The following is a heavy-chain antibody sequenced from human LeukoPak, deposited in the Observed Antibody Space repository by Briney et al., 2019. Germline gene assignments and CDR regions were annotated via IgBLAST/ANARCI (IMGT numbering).Heavy chain of an antibody. CDR3: ARDRSPQWLFL. D-gene: IGHD6-19*01. CDR1: GGSVSSGRDY. Sequence: PSETLSLTCTVSGGSVSSGRDYWSWVRQPPGKGLEWIGNIYYDGSTKYNPSLKSRVTISVDTSKNQFSLRLSSVTPADTAVYYCARDRSPQWLFLWSQGTLVIVSS. V-gene: IGHV4-61*01. CDR2: IYYDGST. J-gene: IGHJ4*02.